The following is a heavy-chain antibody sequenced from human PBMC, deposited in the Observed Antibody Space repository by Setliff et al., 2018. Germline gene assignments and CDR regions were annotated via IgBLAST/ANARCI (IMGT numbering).Heavy chain of an antibody. Sequence: TLSLTCTVSGGSITDENSWWAWIRQPAGKRPEWLGLIYIRGGTDYNPSLESRVTISLDTSRNQFSLNLTSVTAADTAVYYCAVDHVTNIAESGYGYTRIDPWGQGIPVTVSS. D-gene: IGHD6-19*01. CDR1: GGSITDENSW. CDR2: IYIRGGT. V-gene: IGHV4-61*02. J-gene: IGHJ5*02. CDR3: AVDHVTNIAESGYGYTRIDP.